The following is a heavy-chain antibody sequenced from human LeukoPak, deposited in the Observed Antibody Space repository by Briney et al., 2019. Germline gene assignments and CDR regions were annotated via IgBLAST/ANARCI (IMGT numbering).Heavy chain of an antibody. CDR1: GGSIRGYY. V-gene: IGHV4-4*07. CDR3: ARADAEYQLLARFDAFDI. J-gene: IGHJ3*02. Sequence: SETLSLTCNVSGGSIRGYYWSWIRQPAGKGLEWIGRIYTSGSTNYNPSLKSRVTISVDTSKNQFSLKLSSVTAADTAVYYCARADAEYQLLARFDAFDIWGQGTMVTVSS. CDR2: IYTSGST. D-gene: IGHD2-2*01.